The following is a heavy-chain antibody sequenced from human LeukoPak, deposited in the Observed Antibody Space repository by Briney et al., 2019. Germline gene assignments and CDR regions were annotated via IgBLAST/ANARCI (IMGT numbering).Heavy chain of an antibody. CDR1: GGSISDYY. V-gene: IGHV4-4*07. CDR3: ARIEVGPTISGIDV. Sequence: PSETLSLTCTVSGGSISDYYWSWIRQSPGKGLEWIGRMYISGASNYNPSLKSRVTMSLDTSKNQTSLKLTSVTPADTAVYYCARIEVGPTISGIDVCGEGSTVTVS. CDR2: MYISGAS. D-gene: IGHD1-26*01. J-gene: IGHJ6*01.